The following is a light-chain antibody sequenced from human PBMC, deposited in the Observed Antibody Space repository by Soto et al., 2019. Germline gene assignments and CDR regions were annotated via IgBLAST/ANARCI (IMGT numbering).Light chain of an antibody. CDR1: QSINSD. J-gene: IGKJ5*01. Sequence: EIVMTQSPATLAVSPGETTRLSCRASQSINSDVAWYQQKLGQTPRLLIHGASTRATGIAARFSGSGSGTEFTLTISGLQSEDFATYYCQQLLSYPITFGQGTRLEIK. CDR3: QQLLSYPIT. V-gene: IGKV3-15*01. CDR2: GAS.